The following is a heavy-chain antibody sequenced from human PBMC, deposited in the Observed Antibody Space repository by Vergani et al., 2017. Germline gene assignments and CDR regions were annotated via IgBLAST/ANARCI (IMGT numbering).Heavy chain of an antibody. CDR2: IIPIFGTA. CDR3: ARGAHYDSSGYYYLNDY. Sequence: QVQLVQSGAEVKKPGSSVKVSCKASGGTFSSYAISWVRQAPVQGLEWMGGIIPIFGTANYAQKFQGRVTITADESTSTAYMELSSLRSEDTAVYYCARGAHYDSSGYYYLNDYWGQGTLVTVSS. V-gene: IGHV1-69*01. CDR1: GGTFSSYA. D-gene: IGHD3-22*01. J-gene: IGHJ4*02.